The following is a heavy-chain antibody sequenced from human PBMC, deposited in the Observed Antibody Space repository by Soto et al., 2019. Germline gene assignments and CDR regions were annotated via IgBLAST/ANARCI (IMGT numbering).Heavy chain of an antibody. CDR1: GYTFTSYG. CDR3: ARDAAVGLFDY. Sequence: ASVKVSCKASGYTFTSYGISWGRQAPGQGLEWMGWINPYNGNTKYAQKLQGRVTMTTDTSTSTAYMELRSLRSDDTAVYYCARDAAVGLFDYWGQGTLVTVSS. CDR2: INPYNGNT. V-gene: IGHV1-18*01. D-gene: IGHD1-26*01. J-gene: IGHJ4*02.